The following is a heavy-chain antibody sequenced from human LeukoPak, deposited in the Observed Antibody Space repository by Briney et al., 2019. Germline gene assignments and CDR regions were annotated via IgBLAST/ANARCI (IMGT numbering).Heavy chain of an antibody. D-gene: IGHD5-12*01. CDR1: GFTFSTYW. CDR3: ARDPEASAFDL. J-gene: IGHJ4*02. Sequence: GGSLRLSCAASGFTFSTYWMSWVRHHPEEGLEFVANIKQDGSVKNYMDSLKARSTISRDNARESLYLEITSLRADDTAVYYCARDPEASAFDLWGQGALVTVSS. V-gene: IGHV3-7*01. CDR2: IKQDGSVK.